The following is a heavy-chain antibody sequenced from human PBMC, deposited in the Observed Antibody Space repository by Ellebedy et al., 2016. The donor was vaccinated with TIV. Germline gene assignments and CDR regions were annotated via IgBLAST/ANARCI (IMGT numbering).Heavy chain of an antibody. J-gene: IGHJ3*02. CDR2: IYYSGST. Sequence: PSETLSLTCTVSGGSISRYYWGWIRQPPGRGLDWIGDIYYSGSTRYNPSLKSRVTISVDTSKNQISLKLSPVTAADTAVYHCARQDYDILTGVRDAFDIWGQGTLVTVSS. CDR1: GGSISRYY. V-gene: IGHV4-59*08. CDR3: ARQDYDILTGVRDAFDI. D-gene: IGHD3-9*01.